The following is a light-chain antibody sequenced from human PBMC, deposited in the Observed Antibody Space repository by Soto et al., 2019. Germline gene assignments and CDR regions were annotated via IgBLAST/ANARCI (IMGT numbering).Light chain of an antibody. J-gene: IGLJ2*01. CDR2: GNT. CDR3: LSFDCSLSVV. CDR1: SSNIGAGYD. V-gene: IGLV1-40*01. Sequence: QLVLTQPPSVSGAPGQRVTISCTGSSSNIGAGYDVHWYQQLPGRAPKLLIYGNTNRPSGVPDRFSGSKSGTSASLAITGLQAEDEADYYCLSFDCSLSVVFGGGTKLTVL.